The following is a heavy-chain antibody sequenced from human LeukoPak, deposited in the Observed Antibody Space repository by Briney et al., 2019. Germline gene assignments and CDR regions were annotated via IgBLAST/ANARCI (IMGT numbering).Heavy chain of an antibody. Sequence: PGESLKISCKASGYSFTTYWVAWVRQMPGKGLEWMGMISPGDFDTRYTPSFKGQVTISADKSISTAYLQWSSLKASDTAMYYCARSPKWFRGVLDYWGQGTLVTVSS. J-gene: IGHJ4*02. CDR3: ARSPKWFRGVLDY. V-gene: IGHV5-51*01. CDR2: ISPGDFDT. D-gene: IGHD3-10*01. CDR1: GYSFTTYW.